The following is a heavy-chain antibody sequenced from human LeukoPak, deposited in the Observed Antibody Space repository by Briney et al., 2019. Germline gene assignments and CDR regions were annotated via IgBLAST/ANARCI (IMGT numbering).Heavy chain of an antibody. CDR2: IKHDRSEK. CDR1: GFTFSNYW. Sequence: GGSLRLSCVASGFTFSNYWMSWVRQAPGKGLEWVANIKHDRSEKYYVDSVKGRFTISRDNAKNSLYLQMNSLRAEDTAVYYCARDGSTNCCDAFDIWGQGTMVTVSS. CDR3: ARDGSTNCCDAFDI. V-gene: IGHV3-7*01. J-gene: IGHJ3*02. D-gene: IGHD2-2*01.